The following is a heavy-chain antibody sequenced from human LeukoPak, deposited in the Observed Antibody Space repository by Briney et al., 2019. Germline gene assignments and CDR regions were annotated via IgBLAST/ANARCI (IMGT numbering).Heavy chain of an antibody. CDR2: IYRGGST. CDR1: GFTFSSFA. D-gene: IGHD4-17*01. V-gene: IGHV3-66*02. Sequence: GGSLRLSCAASGFTFSSFAMSWVRQAPGKGLEWVSVIYRGGSTYYADSVKGRFTMSRDNSKNTLYLQMNSLRAEDTAVYYCARGRVGYRTTVTTKGPFDYWGQGTLVTVSS. CDR3: ARGRVGYRTTVTTKGPFDY. J-gene: IGHJ4*02.